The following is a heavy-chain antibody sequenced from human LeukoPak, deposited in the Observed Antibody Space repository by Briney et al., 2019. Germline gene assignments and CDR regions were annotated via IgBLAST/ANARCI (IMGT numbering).Heavy chain of an antibody. CDR2: ISSSSSTI. CDR3: ARDRDYDFWSGPDAFDI. J-gene: IGHJ3*02. D-gene: IGHD3-3*01. V-gene: IGHV3-48*01. CDR1: GFTFSSYS. Sequence: GGSLRLSSAASGFTFSSYSMNWVRQAPGKGLEWVSYISSSSSTIYYADSVKGRFTISRDNAKNSLYLQMNSLRAEDTAVYYCARDRDYDFWSGPDAFDIWGQGTMVTVSS.